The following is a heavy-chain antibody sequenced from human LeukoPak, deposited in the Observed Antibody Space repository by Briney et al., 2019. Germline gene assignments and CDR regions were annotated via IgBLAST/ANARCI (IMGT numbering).Heavy chain of an antibody. D-gene: IGHD6-13*01. CDR3: ARPVSSAAGPFDY. CDR1: GGSISSSSYY. Sequence: SETLSLTCTVSGGSISSSSYYWGWIRQPPGKGLEWIGSIYYSGSTYYNPSLKSRVTISVDTSKNQFSLKLSSVTAADTAVYYCARPVSSAAGPFDYWGQGTLVTVSS. CDR2: IYYSGST. J-gene: IGHJ4*02. V-gene: IGHV4-39*01.